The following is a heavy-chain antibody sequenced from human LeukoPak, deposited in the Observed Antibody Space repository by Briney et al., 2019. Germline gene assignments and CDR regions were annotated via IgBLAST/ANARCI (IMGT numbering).Heavy chain of an antibody. J-gene: IGHJ3*02. CDR2: ISAFSSNT. D-gene: IGHD4-17*01. V-gene: IGHV3-23*01. CDR1: GFTFNNYA. CDR3: AKGYTVTTSTFDI. Sequence: HPGGSLRLSCAASGFTFNNYAMNWVRQAPGKGLEWASVISAFSSNTYYADSVKGRFTISRDNSNNTLYLQMNSLRAEDTAVYYCAKGYTVTTSTFDIWGQGTMVTVSS.